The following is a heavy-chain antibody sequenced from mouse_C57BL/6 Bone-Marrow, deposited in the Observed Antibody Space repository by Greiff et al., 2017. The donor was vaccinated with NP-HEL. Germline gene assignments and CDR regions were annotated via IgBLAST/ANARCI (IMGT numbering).Heavy chain of an antibody. J-gene: IGHJ2*01. Sequence: QVQLKQPGAELVMPGASVKLSCKASGYTFTSYWMHWVKQRPGQGLEWIGEIDPSDSYTNYNQKFKGKSTLTVDKSSSTAYMQLSSLTSEDSAVYYCARLGGYFDYWGQGTTLTVSS. CDR3: ARLGGYFDY. CDR2: IDPSDSYT. CDR1: GYTFTSYW. V-gene: IGHV1-69*01.